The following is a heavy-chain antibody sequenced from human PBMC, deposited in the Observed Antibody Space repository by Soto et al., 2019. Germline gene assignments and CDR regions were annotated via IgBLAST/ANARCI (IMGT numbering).Heavy chain of an antibody. J-gene: IGHJ4*02. CDR1: GGSISSGY. CDR2: IYLGGSI. Sequence: PSETLSLTCSVSGGSISSGYWTWIRHPPGKGLEWIGYIYLGGSINYNPSLKSRVTISVDTSKNQFSLNLSSVTAADTAVYYCARRQSGTYLASKYYFDYWGQGTLVTVSS. V-gene: IGHV4-4*08. CDR3: ARRQSGTYLASKYYFDY. D-gene: IGHD1-26*01.